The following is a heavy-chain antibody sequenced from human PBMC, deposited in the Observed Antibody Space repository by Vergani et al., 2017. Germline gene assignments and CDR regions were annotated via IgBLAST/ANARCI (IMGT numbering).Heavy chain of an antibody. J-gene: IGHJ6*02. Sequence: EVQLVESGGGLVQPGGSLRLSCAASGFTFSSYEMNWVRQAPGKGLEWVSYISSSGSTIYYADSVKGRFTISRDNAKNSLYLQMNSLRAEDTAVYYCARSMLVTTYCYYCGMDVWGQGP. CDR2: ISSSGSTI. V-gene: IGHV3-48*03. CDR1: GFTFSSYE. CDR3: ARSMLVTTYCYYCGMDV. D-gene: IGHD4-11*01.